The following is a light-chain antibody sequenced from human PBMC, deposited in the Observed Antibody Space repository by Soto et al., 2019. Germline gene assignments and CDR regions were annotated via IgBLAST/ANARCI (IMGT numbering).Light chain of an antibody. Sequence: EIVLTQSPGTLSLSPGERATLSCRASQSVRSRYLAWYQQKPGQAPRLLIYGASSRATGIQDRFSGSGDGACFNLTITRLEPDDVAVYYCQQYGWAPPRSNTCGQGIKLEIK. CDR2: GAS. CDR3: QQYGWAPPRSNT. V-gene: IGKV3-20*01. CDR1: QSVRSRY. J-gene: IGKJ2*01.